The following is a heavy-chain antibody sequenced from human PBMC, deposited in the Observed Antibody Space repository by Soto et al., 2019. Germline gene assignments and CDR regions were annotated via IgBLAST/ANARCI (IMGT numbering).Heavy chain of an antibody. Sequence: ASVKVSCKASGYTFTSYAMHWVRQAPGQRLEWMGWINAGNGNTKYSQKFQGRVTITADKSTSTAYMELSSLRSEDTAVYYCASLDTAMVTHYGMDVWGQGTTVTVSS. J-gene: IGHJ6*02. CDR2: INAGNGNT. CDR1: GYTFTSYA. D-gene: IGHD5-18*01. V-gene: IGHV1-3*01. CDR3: ASLDTAMVTHYGMDV.